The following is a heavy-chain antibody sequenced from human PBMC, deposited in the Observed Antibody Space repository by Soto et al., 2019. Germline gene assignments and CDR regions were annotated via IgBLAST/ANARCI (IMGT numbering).Heavy chain of an antibody. D-gene: IGHD3-10*01. CDR1: GGSISSGGYS. CDR2: IYHSGST. V-gene: IGHV4-30-2*01. Sequence: SETLSLTCAVSGGSISSGGYSWSWIRQPPGKGLEWIGYIYHSGSTYYNPSLKSRVTTSVDTSKNQFSLKLSSVTAADTAVYYCARPGGQSYYYAIDSWGQGTLVTVSS. CDR3: ARPGGQSYYYAIDS. J-gene: IGHJ4*02.